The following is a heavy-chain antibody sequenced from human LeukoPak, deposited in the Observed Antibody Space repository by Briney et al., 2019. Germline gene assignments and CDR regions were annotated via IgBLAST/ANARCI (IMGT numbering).Heavy chain of an antibody. D-gene: IGHD6-13*01. Sequence: GVALKISCKGSGYSFTSYWIGWVRQMPGQGLEWTGIIYPGDSDTRYSPSFQGQVTISADKSISTAYLQWSRLKASDTAMYYCARRGSWYDPLDYWGQGTLVTVSS. CDR1: GYSFTSYW. J-gene: IGHJ4*02. CDR2: IYPGDSDT. V-gene: IGHV5-51*01. CDR3: ARRGSWYDPLDY.